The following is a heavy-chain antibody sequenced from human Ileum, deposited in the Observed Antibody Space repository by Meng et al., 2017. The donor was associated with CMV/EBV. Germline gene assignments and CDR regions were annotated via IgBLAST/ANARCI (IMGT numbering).Heavy chain of an antibody. D-gene: IGHD1-14*01. CDR1: CYPNSSSHA. J-gene: IGHJ4*02. Sequence: AQGEKQGPRLVKPSGTLALTFSASCYPNSSSHAWGSGRECTGTILEKIGGNSHSQSTNCNPSLTSRASVSTAYSELHCPLSLNSVIAAGTALYYCAALMGTIYGPYDYWGQGTLVTVSS. CDR3: AALMGTIYGPYDY. V-gene: IGHV4-4*02. CDR2: NSHSQST.